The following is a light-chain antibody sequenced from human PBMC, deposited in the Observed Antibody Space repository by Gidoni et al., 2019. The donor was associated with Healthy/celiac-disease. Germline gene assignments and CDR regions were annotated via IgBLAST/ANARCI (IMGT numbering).Light chain of an antibody. CDR1: QSVSSY. V-gene: IGKV3-11*01. Sequence: EIVLTQSPATLSLPPGERATLSCRASQSVSSYLAWYQQKPGQAPRLLIYDASNRATGIPARFSGSGSGTDFTLTISSLEPEDFAVYYCQQRSNWPEITFGPXTKVDIK. CDR3: QQRSNWPEIT. CDR2: DAS. J-gene: IGKJ3*01.